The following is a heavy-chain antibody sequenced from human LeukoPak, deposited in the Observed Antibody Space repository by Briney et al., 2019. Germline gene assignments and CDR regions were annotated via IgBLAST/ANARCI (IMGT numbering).Heavy chain of an antibody. J-gene: IGHJ4*02. CDR1: KYTFTDYW. CDR3: VRTVTGIKSPFDY. CDR2: IFPDDSET. V-gene: IGHV5-51*01. D-gene: IGHD1-1*01. Sequence: GASLRISCKASKYTFTDYWIAWVRQVPGKGLEWMGIIFPDDSETRYSPSFRGQVTISADKSITTAYLHWSGLKASDTGMYYCVRTVTGIKSPFDYWGQGTLVTVSS.